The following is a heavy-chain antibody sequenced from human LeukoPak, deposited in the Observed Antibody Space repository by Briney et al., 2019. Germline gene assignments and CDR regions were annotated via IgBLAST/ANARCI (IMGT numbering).Heavy chain of an antibody. CDR1: GGSFSGYY. CDR3: ARVGYSYVINDWSRTGLGAYPTKYYYHMDV. CDR2: INHGGGT. Sequence: SETLSLTCAVYGGSFSGYYWSWIRQPPGKGLDWIGEINHGGGTNYNPSLKSRVTISGDTSKNQFSLKLSSVTAADTAEYFCARVGYSYVINDWSRTGLGAYPTKYYYHMDVWGKGTTVTVSS. J-gene: IGHJ6*03. V-gene: IGHV4-34*01. D-gene: IGHD5-18*01.